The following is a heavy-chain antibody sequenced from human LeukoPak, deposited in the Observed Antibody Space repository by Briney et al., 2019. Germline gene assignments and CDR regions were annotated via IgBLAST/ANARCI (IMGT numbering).Heavy chain of an antibody. J-gene: IGHJ3*01. V-gene: IGHV5-51*01. CDR3: ARHIVTGTSSFYAFDL. D-gene: IGHD1-7*01. CDR1: GYSFTDYR. CDR2: SYPRDSDT. Sequence: GESLKISCKGSGYSFTDYRIGWVRQMAGKGLEWIGISYPRDSDTRYRPSFQGQVTISADRSISTAYLQWSSLKASDTAIYYCARHIVTGTSSFYAFDLWGQGTMVTVSS.